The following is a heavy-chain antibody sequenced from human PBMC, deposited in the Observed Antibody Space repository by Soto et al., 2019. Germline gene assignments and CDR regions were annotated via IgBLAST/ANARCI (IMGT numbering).Heavy chain of an antibody. CDR1: GGTFSSYA. V-gene: IGHV1-69*13. D-gene: IGHD3-22*01. CDR2: IIPIFGTA. CDR3: ARTYYYDSSGYPGAFGI. Sequence: ASVKVSCKASGGTFSSYAISWVRQAPGQGLEWMGGIIPIFGTANYAQKFQGRVTITADESTSTAYMELSSLRSEDTAVYYCARTYYYDSSGYPGAFGIWGQGTMVTVSS. J-gene: IGHJ3*02.